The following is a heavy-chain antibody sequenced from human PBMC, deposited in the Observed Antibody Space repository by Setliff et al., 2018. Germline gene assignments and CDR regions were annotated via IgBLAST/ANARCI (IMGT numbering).Heavy chain of an antibody. V-gene: IGHV4-39*07. CDR3: ARRHVDTAMVIYYYGMDV. CDR1: GGSITSSSYY. CDR2: IYHSGST. J-gene: IGHJ6*02. D-gene: IGHD5-18*01. Sequence: LSLTCTVSGGSITSSSYYWGWVRQPPGKGLEWIGEIYHSGSTNYNPSLKSRVTISVDKSKNQFSLRLSSVTAADTAVYYCARRHVDTAMVIYYYGMDVWGQGTTVTV.